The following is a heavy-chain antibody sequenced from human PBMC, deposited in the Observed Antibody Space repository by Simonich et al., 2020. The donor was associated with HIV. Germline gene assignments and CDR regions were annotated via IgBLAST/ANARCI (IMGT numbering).Heavy chain of an antibody. CDR2: INHSGST. D-gene: IGHD2-21*02. V-gene: IGHV4-34*01. Sequence: QVQLQQWGAGLLKPSETLSLTCAVYGGSLSGYYWSWIRQPPGKGLGWIGEINHSGSTNYNPSLKSRVTISVDTSKNQFSLKLSSVTAADTAVYYCASCGGDCYHFDYWGQGTLVTVSS. CDR1: GGSLSGYY. J-gene: IGHJ4*02. CDR3: ASCGGDCYHFDY.